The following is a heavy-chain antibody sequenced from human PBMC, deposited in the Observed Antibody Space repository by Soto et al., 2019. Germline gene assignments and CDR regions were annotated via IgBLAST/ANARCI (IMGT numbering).Heavy chain of an antibody. CDR1: GGTFSSYA. CDR3: ARGVGVVVPAATRGAVEDYYYYGMDV. CDR2: IIPIFGTA. Sequence: GASVKVSCKASGGTFSSYAISWVRQAPGQGLEWMGGIIPIFGTANYAQKFQGRVTITADESTSTAYMELSSLRSEDTAVYYCARGVGVVVPAATRGAVEDYYYYGMDVWGQGTTVTVSS. V-gene: IGHV1-69*13. J-gene: IGHJ6*02. D-gene: IGHD2-2*01.